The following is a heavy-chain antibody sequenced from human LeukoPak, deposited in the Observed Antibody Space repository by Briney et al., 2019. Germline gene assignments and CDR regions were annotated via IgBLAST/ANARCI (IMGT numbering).Heavy chain of an antibody. CDR3: AKVTGGDMITYGGLDY. J-gene: IGHJ4*02. D-gene: IGHD3-16*01. V-gene: IGHV3-23*01. Sequence: GGSLRLSCEASGLTFSNHWMTWVRQAPGKGLEWVSAISGNGDITYYTDSVKGRFTISRDNSKNTLYLQMNSLRAEDTAIYYCAKVTGGDMITYGGLDYWGQGTLVTVSS. CDR2: ISGNGDIT. CDR1: GLTFSNHW.